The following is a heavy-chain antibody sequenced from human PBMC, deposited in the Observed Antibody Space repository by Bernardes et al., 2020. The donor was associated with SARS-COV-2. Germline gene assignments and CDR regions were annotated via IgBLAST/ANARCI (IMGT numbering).Heavy chain of an antibody. J-gene: IGHJ4*02. V-gene: IGHV3-64D*06. CDR1: VFTFSSYA. Sequence: GGSLRLSCSASVFTFSSYAMHWVRHAPGKGLEYGSVISSNGGSTYYADSVKGRFTISRDNSKNTLYLQMSSLRAEDTAVYYCVKHIRGYSSSRYFDYWGQGTLVTVSS. CDR3: VKHIRGYSSSRYFDY. D-gene: IGHD6-6*01. CDR2: ISSNGGST.